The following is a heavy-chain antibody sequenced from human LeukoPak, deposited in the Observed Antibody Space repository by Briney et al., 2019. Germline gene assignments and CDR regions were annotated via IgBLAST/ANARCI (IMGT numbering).Heavy chain of an antibody. CDR2: ITSSSSYI. D-gene: IGHD1-1*01. CDR1: GFTFSSYS. V-gene: IGHV3-21*01. J-gene: IGHJ5*02. Sequence: GGSLRLSCAASGFTFSSYSMNWVRQAPGKGLEWVSSITSSSSYIYYADSLKGRFTISRDNARNTLYLQMDSLRSDDTAVYYCAKSSAGITWFDPWGQGTLVTVSS. CDR3: AKSSAGITWFDP.